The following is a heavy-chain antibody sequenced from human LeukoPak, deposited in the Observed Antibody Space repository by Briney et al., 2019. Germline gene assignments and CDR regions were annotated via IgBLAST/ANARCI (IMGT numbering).Heavy chain of an antibody. J-gene: IGHJ4*02. Sequence: GGSPRLSCAASGFTFSSYGMHWVRQAPGKGLEWVAFIRYDGSNKYYADSVKGRFTISRDNSKNTLYLQMNSLRAEDTAVYYCAKVAGGWFGESFDYWGQGTLVTVSS. CDR1: GFTFSSYG. V-gene: IGHV3-30*02. D-gene: IGHD3-10*01. CDR3: AKVAGGWFGESFDY. CDR2: IRYDGSNK.